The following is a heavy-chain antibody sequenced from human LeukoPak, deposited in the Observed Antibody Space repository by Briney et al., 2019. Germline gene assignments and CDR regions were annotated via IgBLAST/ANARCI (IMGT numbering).Heavy chain of an antibody. CDR1: GYTFTSYG. V-gene: IGHV1-18*01. CDR2: ISAYSGNT. CDR3: ARTIAVAGTGDAFDI. J-gene: IGHJ3*02. D-gene: IGHD6-19*01. Sequence: ASVKVSCKASGYTFTSYGISWVRQAPGQGLEWMGWISAYSGNTNYAQKLQGRVTMTTDTSTSTAYMELRSLRSDDTAVYYCARTIAVAGTGDAFDIWGQGTMVTVSS.